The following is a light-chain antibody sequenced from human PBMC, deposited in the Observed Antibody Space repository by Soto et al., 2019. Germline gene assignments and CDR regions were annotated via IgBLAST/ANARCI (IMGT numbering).Light chain of an antibody. V-gene: IGLV2-8*01. Sequence: QSALTQPPSASGSPGQSVTISCTGTSSDVGGYHFVSWYQQHPGKAPKIIIYEVSKRASGVPDRFSGSKSGNSASLTVSGLQPDDEADYYCHSYGGSSNVVFGGGTKLTVL. CDR1: SSDVGGYHF. CDR3: HSYGGSSNVV. CDR2: EVS. J-gene: IGLJ2*01.